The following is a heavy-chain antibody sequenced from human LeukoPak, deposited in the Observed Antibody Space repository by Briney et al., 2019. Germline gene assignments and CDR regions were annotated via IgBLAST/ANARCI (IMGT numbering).Heavy chain of an antibody. V-gene: IGHV4-4*07. CDR2: IYTSGST. D-gene: IGHD1-26*01. CDR1: GGSISSYY. Sequence: SETLSLTCTVSGGSISSYYWSWIRQPAGKGLEWIGRIYTSGSTNYNPSLKSRVTISVDTSKNQFSLKLSSVTAADTAVYYCAREGGSYSTHDAFDIWGQGTMVTVSS. CDR3: AREGGSYSTHDAFDI. J-gene: IGHJ3*02.